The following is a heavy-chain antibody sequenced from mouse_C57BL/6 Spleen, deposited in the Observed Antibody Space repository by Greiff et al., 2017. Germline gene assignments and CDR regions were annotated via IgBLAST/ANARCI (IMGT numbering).Heavy chain of an antibody. V-gene: IGHV3-1*01. CDR2: ISYSGST. J-gene: IGHJ3*01. CDR1: GYSITSGYD. CDR3: ARGDYSNYGFAY. Sequence: ESGPGMVKPSQSLSLTCPVTGYSITSGYDWHWIRHFPGNKLEWMGYISYSGSTTYNPSLKSRISITHDTSKNHFFLKLNSVTTEDTATYYCARGDYSNYGFAYGGQGTLGTVSA. D-gene: IGHD2-5*01.